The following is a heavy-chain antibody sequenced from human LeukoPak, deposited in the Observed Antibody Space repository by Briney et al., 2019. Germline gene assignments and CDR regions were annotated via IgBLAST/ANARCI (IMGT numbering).Heavy chain of an antibody. CDR3: ARGDIVVVPAATTVHYYYYYGMDV. J-gene: IGHJ6*02. CDR1: GGSISSYY. CDR2: IYYSGST. D-gene: IGHD2-2*01. V-gene: IGHV4-59*12. Sequence: SETLSLTCTVSGGSISSYYWSWIRQPPGKGLEWIGYIYYSGSTNYNPSLKSRVTMSVDTSKNQFSLKLSSVTAADTAVYYCARGDIVVVPAATTVHYYYYYGMDVWGQGTTVTVSS.